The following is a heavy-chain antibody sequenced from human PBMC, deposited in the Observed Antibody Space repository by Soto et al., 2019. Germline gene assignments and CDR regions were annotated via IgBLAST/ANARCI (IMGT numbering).Heavy chain of an antibody. CDR3: ASLNNWNDAGALDY. CDR2: ISWNGGST. D-gene: IGHD1-1*01. CDR1: GFTFDDYG. V-gene: IGHV3-20*04. Sequence: EVQLVESGGGVVRPGGSLRLSCAASGFTFDDYGMSWVRQAPGKGLEWVSGISWNGGSTGYADSVKGRFTISRDNAKNSLYLQMNSLRAEDTALYYCASLNNWNDAGALDYWCQGTLVTVSS. J-gene: IGHJ4*02.